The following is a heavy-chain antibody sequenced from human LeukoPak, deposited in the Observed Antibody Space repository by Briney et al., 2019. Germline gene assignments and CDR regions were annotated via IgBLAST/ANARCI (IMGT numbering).Heavy chain of an antibody. CDR2: ISGSGGST. D-gene: IGHD3-22*01. J-gene: IGHJ4*02. CDR1: GFTLSSYA. Sequence: GGSLRLSCAASGFTLSSYAMSWVRQAPGKGLEWVSAISGSGGSTYYADSVKGRFTISRDNSKNTLYLQTNSLRAEDTAVYYCAKDPNYYDSSGYFPDYWGQGTLVTVSS. V-gene: IGHV3-23*01. CDR3: AKDPNYYDSSGYFPDY.